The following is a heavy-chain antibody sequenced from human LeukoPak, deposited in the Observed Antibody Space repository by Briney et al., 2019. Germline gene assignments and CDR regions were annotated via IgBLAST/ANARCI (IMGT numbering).Heavy chain of an antibody. CDR1: GAFSSRFY. CDR2: IFFSGHS. Sequence: PSETLSLTCTVSGAFSSRFYWSWVRQSPGKGLEWIGNIFFSGHSNYNPSLTGRVTISPDTSKSQFSLKVTSVTAADTALYYCARIDPLGYFDQWGQGTLVTVSS. CDR3: ARIDPLGYFDQ. J-gene: IGHJ4*02. V-gene: IGHV4-59*13.